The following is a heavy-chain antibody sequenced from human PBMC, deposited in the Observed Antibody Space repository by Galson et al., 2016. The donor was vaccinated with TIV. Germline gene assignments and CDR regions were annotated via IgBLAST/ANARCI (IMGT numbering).Heavy chain of an antibody. D-gene: IGHD3/OR15-3a*01. Sequence: QSGAEVTMPGESLTISCKGSGYNFTDYWIAWVRQMPGKGLEWMGRIDLEDSYINYTPSFQGHVTISADKSITTAYLQWGSLTASDTAIYYCVRPGLGIKADYWGQGTLATVSS. V-gene: IGHV5-10-1*01. CDR3: VRPGLGIKADY. CDR1: GYNFTDYW. J-gene: IGHJ4*02. CDR2: IDLEDSYI.